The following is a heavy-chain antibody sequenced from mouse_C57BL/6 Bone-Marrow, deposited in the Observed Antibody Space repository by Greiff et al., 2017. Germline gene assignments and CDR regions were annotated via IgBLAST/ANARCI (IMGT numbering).Heavy chain of an antibody. CDR3: ARSRWLLPYYFDY. V-gene: IGHV1-72*01. Sequence: VQLQQPGAELVKPGASVKLSCKASGYTFTSYWMHWVKQRPGRGLEWIGRIDPNSGGTKYNEKFKSKATLTVDKPSSTAYMQLSSLTSEDSAVDYCARSRWLLPYYFDYWGQGTTLTVSS. CDR2: IDPNSGGT. D-gene: IGHD2-3*01. J-gene: IGHJ2*01. CDR1: GYTFTSYW.